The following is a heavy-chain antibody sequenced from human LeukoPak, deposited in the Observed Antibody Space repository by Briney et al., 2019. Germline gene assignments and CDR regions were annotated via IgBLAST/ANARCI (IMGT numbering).Heavy chain of an antibody. CDR1: GFTFSSDE. D-gene: IGHD3-16*01. V-gene: IGHV3-48*03. Sequence: GGSLRLSCAASGFTFSSDEMNWARQAPGKGLEWISYISSSGGTIYYADSVKGRFTISRDNSKNTLYLQMNSLRAEDTAVYYCAKGGDPYYYYYYMDVWGKGTTVTVSS. CDR2: ISSSGGTI. J-gene: IGHJ6*03. CDR3: AKGGDPYYYYYYMDV.